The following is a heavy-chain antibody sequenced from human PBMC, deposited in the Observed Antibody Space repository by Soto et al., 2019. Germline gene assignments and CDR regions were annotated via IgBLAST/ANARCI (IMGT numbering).Heavy chain of an antibody. CDR3: AKVVIYCDHRAGAFDI. J-gene: IGHJ3*02. D-gene: IGHD3-22*01. CDR2: VSDGGDTT. CDR1: RFTFSDYA. V-gene: IGHV3-23*01. Sequence: EVQLLESGGGLVQSGGSLRLSCAASRFTFSDYAMTWVRQAPGKGLEWVSVVSDGGDTTYYAASVRGRFTISRDNSKDTVYLQMNSLRAEDTAVYYCAKVVIYCDHRAGAFDIWGRGTMVTVSS.